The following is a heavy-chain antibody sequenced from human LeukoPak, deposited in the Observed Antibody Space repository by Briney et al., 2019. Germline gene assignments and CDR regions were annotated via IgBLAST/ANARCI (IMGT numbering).Heavy chain of an antibody. CDR2: IYYSGST. Sequence: PSETLSLTCTVSGGSISSNIYNWGWIRQPPGKGLEWIASIYYSGSTYYNPSLKSRVTISVDTPKNQFSLKLSSVTAADTTVYYCARLRGYSGYDSGYYYHYYMDVWGKATTVTVSS. CDR1: GGSISSNIYN. J-gene: IGHJ6*03. D-gene: IGHD5-12*01. CDR3: ARLRGYSGYDSGYYYHYYMDV. V-gene: IGHV4-39*01.